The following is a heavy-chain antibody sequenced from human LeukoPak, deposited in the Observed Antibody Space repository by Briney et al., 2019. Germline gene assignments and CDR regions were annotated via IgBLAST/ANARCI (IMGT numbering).Heavy chain of an antibody. CDR3: ARDHYYGSWTQVEYFDY. D-gene: IGHD3-10*01. Sequence: PGGSLRLSCAASGFTFSSYEMNWVRQAPGKGLEWVSYISSSGSTIYYADSVKGRFTISRDNAKNSLYLQMNSLRAEDTAVYYCARDHYYGSWTQVEYFDYWGQGTLVTVSS. J-gene: IGHJ4*02. CDR2: ISSSGSTI. CDR1: GFTFSSYE. V-gene: IGHV3-48*03.